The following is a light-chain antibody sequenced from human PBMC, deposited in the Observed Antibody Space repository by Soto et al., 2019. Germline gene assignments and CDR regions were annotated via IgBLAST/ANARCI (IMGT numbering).Light chain of an antibody. J-gene: IGKJ1*01. CDR3: QQYGGSSWT. CDR1: QSVSSSY. Sequence: EIVLTQSPGTLPLSPGERPPLSCRPSQSVSSSYLAWYQQKPGQAPRLLIYGASSRATGIPDRFSGSGSGTDFTLTISRLEPEDFAVYYCQQYGGSSWTFGQGTKVDIK. V-gene: IGKV3-20*01. CDR2: GAS.